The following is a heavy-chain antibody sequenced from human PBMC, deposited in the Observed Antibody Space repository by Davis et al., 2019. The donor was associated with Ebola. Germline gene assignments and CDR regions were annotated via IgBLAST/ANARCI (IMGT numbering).Heavy chain of an antibody. CDR1: GFTFSSYG. J-gene: IGHJ6*03. V-gene: IGHV3-30*12. CDR2: ISYDGSNK. CDR3: ASGDGRGRSYDMDV. D-gene: IGHD3/OR15-3a*01. Sequence: GESLKISCAASGFTFSSYGMNWVRQAPGKGLEWVAVISYDGSNKYYADSVKGRFTISRDNSKNTVYLQMNSLRAEDTAFYYCASGDGRGRSYDMDVWGQGTTVTVSS.